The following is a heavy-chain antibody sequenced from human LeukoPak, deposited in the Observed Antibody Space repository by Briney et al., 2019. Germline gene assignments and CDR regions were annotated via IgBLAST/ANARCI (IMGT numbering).Heavy chain of an antibody. Sequence: APVKVSCKTSGYTFTGYYMHWVRQAPGQGLEWMGWINPNSGGTNYAQKFQGRVTMTRDTSISTAYMELSRLRSEDTAVYYCARGVGYCTNGVCAFDIWGQGTMVTVSS. J-gene: IGHJ3*02. CDR3: ARGVGYCTNGVCAFDI. V-gene: IGHV1-2*02. CDR2: INPNSGGT. D-gene: IGHD2-8*01. CDR1: GYTFTGYY.